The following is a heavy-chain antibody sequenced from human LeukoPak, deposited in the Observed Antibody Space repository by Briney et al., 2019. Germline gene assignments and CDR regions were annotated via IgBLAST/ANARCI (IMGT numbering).Heavy chain of an antibody. D-gene: IGHD1-26*01. J-gene: IGHJ5*02. V-gene: IGHV3-21*01. CDR2: ISSGGMWI. CDR3: ARDAGGRTQREGWFDP. Sequence: GGSLRLSCAASGFTFSTYSMDWVRQAPGKGLEWLSSISSGGMWIYYADSLKGRFAISRDNAKNSLYLQMKSLRVEDTGVYYCARDAGGRTQREGWFDPWGQGTLVTVSS. CDR1: GFTFSTYS.